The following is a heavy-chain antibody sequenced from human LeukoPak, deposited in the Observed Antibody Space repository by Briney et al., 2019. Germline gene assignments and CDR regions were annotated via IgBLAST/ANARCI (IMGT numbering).Heavy chain of an antibody. V-gene: IGHV3-30*02. Sequence: GGSLRLSCAASGFTFSNYGMHWVRQAPGKGLEWVAFIPYDGSNEYYADSVKGRFTISRDNSKNTLYLEMNSLRAEDTAMYYCAKDRGIAAAYYFMDVWGKGTTVAVSS. CDR3: AKDRGIAAAYYFMDV. CDR2: IPYDGSNE. J-gene: IGHJ6*03. D-gene: IGHD6-13*01. CDR1: GFTFSNYG.